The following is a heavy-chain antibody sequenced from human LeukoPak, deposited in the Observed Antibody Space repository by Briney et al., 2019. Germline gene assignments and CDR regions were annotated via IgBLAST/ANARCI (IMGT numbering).Heavy chain of an antibody. CDR1: GYTFTGYY. D-gene: IGHD3-10*01. CDR2: INPNSGGT. Sequence: ASVKVSCKASGYTFTGYYMHWVRQAPGQGLEWMGWINPNSGGTNYAQKFQGRGTMTRDTSISTAYMELSRLISDDTAVYYCARDRRLVRDRYNWFDPWGQGTLVTVSS. V-gene: IGHV1-2*02. J-gene: IGHJ5*02. CDR3: ARDRRLVRDRYNWFDP.